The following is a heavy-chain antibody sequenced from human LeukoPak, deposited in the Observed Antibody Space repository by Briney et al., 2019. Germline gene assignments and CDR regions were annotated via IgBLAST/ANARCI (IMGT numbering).Heavy chain of an antibody. D-gene: IGHD2-21*02. CDR2: IRSKAYGGTT. CDR3: TREGVVVTAISLGNDAFDI. Sequence: GGSLRLSCTASGFTFGDYAMSWFRQAPGKGLEWVGFIRSKAYGGTTEYAASVKGRFTISRDDSKSIAYLQMNSLKTEDTAVYYCTREGVVVTAISLGNDAFDIWGQGTMVTVSS. J-gene: IGHJ3*02. V-gene: IGHV3-49*03. CDR1: GFTFGDYA.